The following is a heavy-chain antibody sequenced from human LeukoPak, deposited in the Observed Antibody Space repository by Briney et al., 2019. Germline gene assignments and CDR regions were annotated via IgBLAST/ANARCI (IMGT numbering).Heavy chain of an antibody. J-gene: IGHJ5*02. Sequence: GGSLRLSCAASVFPFGSYWMHWVRQAPGKGPVWVSRVDVHGQGTAYADSVKGRFTISRDNAKNTLSLQMNSLSAEDTAVYYCARSNYDSTTFYYHLDLWGQGTLVTVSS. D-gene: IGHD2/OR15-2a*01. CDR1: VFPFGSYW. CDR3: ARSNYDSTTFYYHLDL. V-gene: IGHV3-74*01. CDR2: VDVHGQGT.